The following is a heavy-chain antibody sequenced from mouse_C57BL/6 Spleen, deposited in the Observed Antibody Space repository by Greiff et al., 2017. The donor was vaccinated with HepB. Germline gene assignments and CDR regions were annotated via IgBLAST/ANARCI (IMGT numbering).Heavy chain of an antibody. V-gene: IGHV5-17*01. Sequence: DVMLVESGGGLVKPGGSLKLSCAASGFTFSDYGMHWVRQAPEKGLEWVAYISSGSSTIYYADTVKGRFTISSDNAKNTLFLQMTSLRSEDTAMYYCAKTTVARQGMDYWGQGTSVTVSS. CDR1: GFTFSDYG. D-gene: IGHD1-1*01. CDR2: ISSGSSTI. CDR3: AKTTVARQGMDY. J-gene: IGHJ4*01.